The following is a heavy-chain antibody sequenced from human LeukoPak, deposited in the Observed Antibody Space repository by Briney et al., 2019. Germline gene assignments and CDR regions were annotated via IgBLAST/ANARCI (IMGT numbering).Heavy chain of an antibody. CDR3: ARGGPFFSSSSSKEYYFYY. Sequence: ASVKVSCKASGYDFINYGITWVRQAPGQGLEWMGWISLYNGNTDYKLQGRVTMTTDTSTSTAYMELRSLRSDDTAVYYCARGGPFFSSSSSKEYYFYYWGQGTLVTVSS. J-gene: IGHJ4*02. V-gene: IGHV1-18*01. CDR1: GYDFINYG. CDR2: ISLYNGNT. D-gene: IGHD6-6*01.